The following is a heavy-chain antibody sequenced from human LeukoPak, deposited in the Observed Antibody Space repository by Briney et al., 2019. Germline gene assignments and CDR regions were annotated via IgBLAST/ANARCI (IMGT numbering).Heavy chain of an antibody. CDR1: GFTFSDYW. CDR2: MNRDGSEK. CDR3: ARDGGIIRFGGQDV. V-gene: IGHV3-7*01. Sequence: GRSLRLSCAASGFTFSDYWLSWVRQAPGKGLEWVANMNRDGSEKNYVDSMKGRITISRDNAKNSLYLQMNSLRVEDTAVYYCARDGGIIRFGGQDVWGQGTTVTVS. D-gene: IGHD3-16*01. J-gene: IGHJ6*02.